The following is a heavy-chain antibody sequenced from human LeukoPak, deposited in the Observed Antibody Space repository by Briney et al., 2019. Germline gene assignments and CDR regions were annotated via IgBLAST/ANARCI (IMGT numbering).Heavy chain of an antibody. J-gene: IGHJ4*02. CDR1: GFTFSSYW. CDR3: ARDQRQVLLWFGEPSPFDY. Sequence: GGSLRLSCAASGFTFSSYWMSWVRQAPGKGLEWVANIKQDGSEKYYVDSVKGRFTIPRDNAKNSLYLQMNSLRAEDTAVYYCARDQRQVLLWFGEPSPFDYWGQGTLVTVSS. V-gene: IGHV3-7*04. CDR2: IKQDGSEK. D-gene: IGHD3-10*01.